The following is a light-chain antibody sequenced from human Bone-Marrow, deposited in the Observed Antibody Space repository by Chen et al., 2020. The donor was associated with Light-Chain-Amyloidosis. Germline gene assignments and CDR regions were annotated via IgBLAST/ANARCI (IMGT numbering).Light chain of an antibody. J-gene: IGLJ2*01. V-gene: IGLV3-25*03. CDR3: QSADSSGTYEVI. CDR2: RGT. Sequence: SYELTQPTSVSVSPGQTARITCSGDDLPTKYAYWYQQKPGQAPVLVIHRGTERPSGVSVRFSGSSSGTTATLTISGVQAEDEADYHCQSADSSGTYEVIFGGGTKLTVL. CDR1: DLPTKY.